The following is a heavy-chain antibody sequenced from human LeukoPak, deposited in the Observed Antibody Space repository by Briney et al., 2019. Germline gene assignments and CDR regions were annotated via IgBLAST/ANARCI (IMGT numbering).Heavy chain of an antibody. J-gene: IGHJ6*02. Sequence: GGSLRLSCAASGFTLTSNYMSWVRQAPGKGLEWLSVIFSGGGTYYADSVQGRFTISRDNYKNTLYLQMNSLRAEDTAVYYCAREGRGLDVSGRGTTVTVSS. CDR3: AREGRGLDV. CDR1: GFTLTSNY. D-gene: IGHD3-10*01. V-gene: IGHV3-66*02. CDR2: IFSGGGT.